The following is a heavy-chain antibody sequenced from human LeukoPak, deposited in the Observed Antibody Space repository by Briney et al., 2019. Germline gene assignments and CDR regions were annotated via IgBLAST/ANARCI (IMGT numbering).Heavy chain of an antibody. CDR2: IRSDGSNT. J-gene: IGHJ4*02. D-gene: IGHD1-26*01. CDR3: AREGLIVGATKGLDY. Sequence: QPGGSLRLSCAASGFTFSNYWMHWVRQAPGKGLVWVSRIRSDGSNTIYVDSVKGRFTISRDNAKNTLYLQMNSLRAEDTAVYYCAREGLIVGATKGLDYWGQGTLVTVSS. V-gene: IGHV3-74*01. CDR1: GFTFSNYW.